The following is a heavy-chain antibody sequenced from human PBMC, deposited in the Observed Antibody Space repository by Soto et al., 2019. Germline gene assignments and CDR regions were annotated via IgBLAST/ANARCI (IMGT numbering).Heavy chain of an antibody. CDR3: ARGAGWWDY. V-gene: IGHV4-59*01. J-gene: IGHJ4*02. Sequence: SETPSLTCTFSGASISSYYWSCILQPPGKGLEWIGYIHNSGSTNYNHSLKSRVTISLDTPKNQFSLTLRSVTAADTAVYYCARGAGWWDYWGQRILVTVSS. CDR1: GASISSYY. D-gene: IGHD6-19*01. CDR2: IHNSGST.